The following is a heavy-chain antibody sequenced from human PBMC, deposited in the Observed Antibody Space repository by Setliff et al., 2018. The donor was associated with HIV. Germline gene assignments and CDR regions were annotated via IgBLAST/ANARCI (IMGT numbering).Heavy chain of an antibody. CDR2: ISSSGGTT. Sequence: PGGSLRLSCAASGFTFSTYAMTWVRQAPGKGLEWVSSISSSGGTTYFADTVKGRFTISRDNSKNTLSPQLNSLTAEDSAVYYCAKAGGGILYFYYMDVWGKGTTVTVSS. V-gene: IGHV3-23*01. CDR1: GFTFSTYA. J-gene: IGHJ6*03. CDR3: AKAGGGILYFYYMDV. D-gene: IGHD2-15*01.